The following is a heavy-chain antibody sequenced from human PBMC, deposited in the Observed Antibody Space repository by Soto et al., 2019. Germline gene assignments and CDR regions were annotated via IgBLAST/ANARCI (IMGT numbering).Heavy chain of an antibody. CDR1: GFTFSSYA. D-gene: IGHD2-2*01. Sequence: QVQLMESGGGVVQPGRSLRLSCAASGFTFSSYAMHWVRQAPGKGLEWVAVISYDGSNKYYADSVKGRFTISRDNSKNTLYLQMNSLRAEDTAVYYCAREGGDIVVVPAAPEPYYYYGMDVWGQGTTVTVSS. CDR2: ISYDGSNK. V-gene: IGHV3-30-3*01. CDR3: AREGGDIVVVPAAPEPYYYYGMDV. J-gene: IGHJ6*02.